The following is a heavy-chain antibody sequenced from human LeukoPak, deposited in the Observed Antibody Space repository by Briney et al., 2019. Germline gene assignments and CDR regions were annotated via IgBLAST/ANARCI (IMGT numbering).Heavy chain of an antibody. CDR3: ARGRYCSSCTCYLDC. CDR2: ISGSGGST. J-gene: IGHJ4*02. D-gene: IGHD2-2*01. CDR1: GFTFSNYY. V-gene: IGHV3-23*01. Sequence: GGSLRLSCAASGFTFSNYYMSWIRQAPGKGLEWVSDISGSGGSTYYADSVKGRFTISRANSKNTLYLQMNSLRADDTAVYYCARGRYCSSCTCYLDCWGQGTLVTVSS.